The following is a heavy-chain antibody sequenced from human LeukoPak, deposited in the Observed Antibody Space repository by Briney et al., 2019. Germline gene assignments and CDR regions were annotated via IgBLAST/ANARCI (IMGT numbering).Heavy chain of an antibody. CDR1: GFTFSSYA. D-gene: IGHD3-9*01. CDR3: AKDRSILCRVTGILTGPNK. V-gene: IGHV3-23*01. CDR2: ISGSGGST. Sequence: GGSLRLSCAASGFTFSSYAMNWVRQAPGKGLEWVSAISGSGGSTYYADSVKGRFTISRDNSKNTLYLQMNSLRAEDTGVYYCAKDRSILCRVTGILTGPNKGGQGTLVTVSS. J-gene: IGHJ4*02.